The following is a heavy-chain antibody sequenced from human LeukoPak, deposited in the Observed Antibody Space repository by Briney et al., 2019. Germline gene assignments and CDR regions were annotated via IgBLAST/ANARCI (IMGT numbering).Heavy chain of an antibody. CDR3: ARDYAFDI. Sequence: PSETLSLTCTASGGSISSYYWSWIRQPPGKGLEWIGCIYYSGNTNYNPSLKSRVTISIDTSKNQFSLKLSSVTAADTAVYYCARDYAFDIWGQGTMVTVSS. V-gene: IGHV4-59*01. J-gene: IGHJ3*02. CDR2: IYYSGNT. CDR1: GGSISSYY.